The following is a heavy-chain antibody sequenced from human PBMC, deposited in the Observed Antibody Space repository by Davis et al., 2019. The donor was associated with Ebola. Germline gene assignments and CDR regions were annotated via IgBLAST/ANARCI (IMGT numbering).Heavy chain of an antibody. CDR2: ISAYNGNT. J-gene: IGHJ5*02. D-gene: IGHD4-17*01. Sequence: ASVKVSCKASGYTFTSYGISWVRQAPGQGLEWMGWISAYNGNTNYAQKLQGRVTMTTDTSTSTAYMELRSLRSDDTAVYYCARGRRGDDYGDYVRDRWFDPWGQGTLVTVSS. V-gene: IGHV1-18*01. CDR1: GYTFTSYG. CDR3: ARGRRGDDYGDYVRDRWFDP.